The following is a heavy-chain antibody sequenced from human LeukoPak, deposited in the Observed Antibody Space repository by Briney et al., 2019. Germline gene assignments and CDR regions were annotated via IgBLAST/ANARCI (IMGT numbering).Heavy chain of an antibody. J-gene: IGHJ5*02. Sequence: ASVKVSCKVSGYTLTELSMHWVRQAPGKGLEWMGGFDPEDGETIYAQKFQGRVTMTEDTSTDTACMELSSLRSEDTAVYYCATVKAIFGVVTGWFDPWGQGTLVTVFS. D-gene: IGHD3-3*01. CDR3: ATVKAIFGVVTGWFDP. CDR2: FDPEDGET. CDR1: GYTLTELS. V-gene: IGHV1-24*01.